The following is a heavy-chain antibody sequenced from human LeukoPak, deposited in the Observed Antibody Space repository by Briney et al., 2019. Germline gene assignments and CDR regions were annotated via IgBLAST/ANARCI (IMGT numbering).Heavy chain of an antibody. Sequence: SVKVFCKASGGTFSSYAISWVRQAPGQGLEWMGGIIPIFGTANYAQKFQGRVTITTDESTSTAYMELSSLRSEDTAVYYCARDRYSSSPGDYWGQGTLVTVSS. J-gene: IGHJ4*02. CDR2: IIPIFGTA. CDR3: ARDRYSSSPGDY. CDR1: GGTFSSYA. V-gene: IGHV1-69*05. D-gene: IGHD6-6*01.